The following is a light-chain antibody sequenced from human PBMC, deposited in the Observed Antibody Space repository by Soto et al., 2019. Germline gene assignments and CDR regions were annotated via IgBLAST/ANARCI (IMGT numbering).Light chain of an antibody. J-gene: IGLJ2*01. V-gene: IGLV2-14*01. Sequence: QSALTQPASVSGSPGQSITISCTGTSTDVGGYNYVSWYQQHPGKAPKLIIYEVRNRPSGVSNRFSGSKSGNTASLTISGLQAEDEGDYYCSSYTSSNTLVVFGGGTQLTVL. CDR3: SSYTSSNTLVV. CDR1: STDVGGYNY. CDR2: EVR.